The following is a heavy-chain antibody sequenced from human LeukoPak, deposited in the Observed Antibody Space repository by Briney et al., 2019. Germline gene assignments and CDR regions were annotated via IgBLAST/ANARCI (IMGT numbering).Heavy chain of an antibody. CDR1: GVSISSYY. V-gene: IGHV4-59*01. Sequence: SETLSLTCTVSGVSISSYYWSWIRQPPGKGLEWIGYIYYSGSTNYNPSLKSRVTISVDTSKNQFSLKLSSVTAADTAVYYCARAHYDFWSGLNWFDPWGQGTLVTVSS. CDR3: ARAHYDFWSGLNWFDP. J-gene: IGHJ5*02. CDR2: IYYSGST. D-gene: IGHD3-3*01.